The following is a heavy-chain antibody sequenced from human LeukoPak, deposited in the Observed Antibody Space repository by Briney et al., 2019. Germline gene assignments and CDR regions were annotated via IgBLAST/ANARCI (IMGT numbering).Heavy chain of an antibody. J-gene: IGHJ4*02. CDR2: IYSGGST. D-gene: IGHD3-22*01. Sequence: QAGGSLRLSCAASGFTFSNALMSWVRQAPGKGLEWVSVIYSGGSTYYADSVKGRFTISRDNSKNTLYLQMNSLRAEDTAVYYCARGHYYDSSGYYHEEDFYFDYWGQGTLVTVSS. CDR1: GFTFSNAL. CDR3: ARGHYYDSSGYYHEEDFYFDY. V-gene: IGHV3-66*01.